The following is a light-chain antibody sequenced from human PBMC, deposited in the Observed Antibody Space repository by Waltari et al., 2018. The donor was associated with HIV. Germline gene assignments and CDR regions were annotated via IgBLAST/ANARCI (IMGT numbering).Light chain of an antibody. CDR1: QTLSSSY. Sequence: EIVLTQSPGTLSLSPGESATLSCRASQTLSSSYLAWYHQKPDQAPRLLVYGASRRATGIPDRFSGSGSGTDFTLTITRLEPEDFAVYYCQQYGGSPRITFGQGTRLEIK. CDR2: GAS. J-gene: IGKJ5*01. CDR3: QQYGGSPRIT. V-gene: IGKV3-20*01.